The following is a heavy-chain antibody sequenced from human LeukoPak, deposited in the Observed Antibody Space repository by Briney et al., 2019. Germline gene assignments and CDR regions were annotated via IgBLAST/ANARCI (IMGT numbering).Heavy chain of an antibody. CDR2: FDPEDGET. CDR1: GYTLTELS. CDR3: ATKPPRKDCSGGSCYSPYYYYYMDV. J-gene: IGHJ6*03. D-gene: IGHD2-15*01. V-gene: IGHV1-24*01. Sequence: GASVKVSCKVSGYTLTELSMHWVRQAPGKGLEWMGGFDPEDGETIYAHKFQGRVTMTEDTSTDTAYMELSSLRSEDTAVYYCATKPPRKDCSGGSCYSPYYYYYMDVWGKGTTVTVSS.